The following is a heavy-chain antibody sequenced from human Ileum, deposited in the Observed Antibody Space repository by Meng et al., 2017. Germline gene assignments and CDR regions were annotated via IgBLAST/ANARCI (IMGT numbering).Heavy chain of an antibody. J-gene: IGHJ4*02. V-gene: IGHV1-69*13. Sequence: SVKVSCKASGGTFSSYAISWVRQAPGQGLEWMGGIIPIFGTANYAQKFQGRVTITADESTSTAYMELSSLRSEDTAVYYCARESQYYFDSSGYSHFDYWGQGTLVTVSS. CDR2: IIPIFGTA. D-gene: IGHD3-22*01. CDR3: ARESQYYFDSSGYSHFDY. CDR1: GGTFSSYA.